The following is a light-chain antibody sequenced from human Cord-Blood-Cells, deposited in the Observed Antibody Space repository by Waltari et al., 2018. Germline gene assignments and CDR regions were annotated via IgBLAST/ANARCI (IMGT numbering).Light chain of an antibody. CDR1: SSDVGSYNL. CDR2: EGX. Sequence: QSALTQPASVSGSPGXSITISCTGTSSDVGSYNLVSXYQQHPGKAPKLMXXEGXXRPPGXSNXXXGSKXGNTXXLTIXGLQAEXEADYYCCSYAGSSTLVFGGG. CDR3: CSYAGSSTLV. V-gene: IGLV2-23*01. J-gene: IGLJ3*02.